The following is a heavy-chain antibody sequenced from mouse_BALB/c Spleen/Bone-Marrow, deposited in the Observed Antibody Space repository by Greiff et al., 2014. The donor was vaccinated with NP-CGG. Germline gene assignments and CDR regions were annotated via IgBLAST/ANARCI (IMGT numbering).Heavy chain of an antibody. CDR1: GYNFISYW. CDR3: ARWGKGYFDV. V-gene: IGHV1S81*02. CDR2: INPGNGRT. D-gene: IGHD1-3*01. Sequence: QVQLQQSGAELVKPGASVKLSCKASGYNFISYWIHWVKQRPGQGLEWIGEINPGNGRTNYNEKFKNKATLTIDKSSSTAYMQPSRLTSEDSAVYYCARWGKGYFDVWGAGTTVTVSS. J-gene: IGHJ1*01.